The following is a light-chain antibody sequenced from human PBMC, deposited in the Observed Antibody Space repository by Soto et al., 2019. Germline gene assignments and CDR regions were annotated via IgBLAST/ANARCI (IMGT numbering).Light chain of an antibody. CDR1: SSDVGGYNY. CDR3: TSSTSGSLYV. V-gene: IGLV2-14*01. J-gene: IGLJ1*01. CDR2: NVS. Sequence: QSVLTQAASVSGSAGQWITISCTGTSSDVGGYNYVSWYQQFPGKVPKLLIYNVSNRPSGVSNRFSGSKSGNTASLTISGLQAEDEADYFCTSSTSGSLYVFGTGTKVTVL.